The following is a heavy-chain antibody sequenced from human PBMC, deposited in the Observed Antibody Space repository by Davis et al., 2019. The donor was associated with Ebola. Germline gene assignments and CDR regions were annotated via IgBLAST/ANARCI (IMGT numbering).Heavy chain of an antibody. V-gene: IGHV3-7*01. Sequence: GESLKISCAASGFTFSSYGMHWVRQAPGKGLEWVANIKQDGSEKYYVDSVKGRFTISRDNAKNSLYLQMNSLRAEDTAVYYCATLVATTPYYYYYGMDVWGQGTTVTVSS. D-gene: IGHD5-12*01. CDR1: GFTFSSYG. CDR2: IKQDGSEK. J-gene: IGHJ6*02. CDR3: ATLVATTPYYYYYGMDV.